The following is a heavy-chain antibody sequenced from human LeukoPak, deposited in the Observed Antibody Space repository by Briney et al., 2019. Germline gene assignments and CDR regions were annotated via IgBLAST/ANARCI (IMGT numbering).Heavy chain of an antibody. J-gene: IGHJ4*02. D-gene: IGHD4-17*01. CDR1: GYTFSSYG. CDR2: ISACNGNT. CDR3: ARVPTPANYFDY. Sequence: ASVKVSCKASGYTFSSYGISWVRQAPGQGLEWMGWISACNGNTNYAQKLQGRVTMTTDTTTSTAYMELRSLRSDDTAVYYCARVPTPANYFDYWGQGTLVTVSS. V-gene: IGHV1-18*01.